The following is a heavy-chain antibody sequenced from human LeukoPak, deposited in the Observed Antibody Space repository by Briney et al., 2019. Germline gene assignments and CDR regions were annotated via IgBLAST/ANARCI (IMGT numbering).Heavy chain of an antibody. V-gene: IGHV4/OR15-8*02. J-gene: IGHJ5*02. Sequence: NPSETLSLTSVVSGVTISSSNWWSWVRQPPGKGLEWIGEIYHSGNTNYNPSLKSRVTISLDKSNNHFSLKLSSVTAADTAVYYCARAQLELRPWGQGTLVTVSS. D-gene: IGHD1-7*01. CDR2: IYHSGNT. CDR1: GVTISSSNW. CDR3: ARAQLELRP.